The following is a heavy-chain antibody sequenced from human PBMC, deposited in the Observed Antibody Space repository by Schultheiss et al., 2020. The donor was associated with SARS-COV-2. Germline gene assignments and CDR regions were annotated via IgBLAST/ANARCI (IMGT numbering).Heavy chain of an antibody. CDR3: ARGGGGRGDYQGY. V-gene: IGHV4-39*01. D-gene: IGHD4-17*01. Sequence: SETLSLTCTVSGGSISSSSYYWGWIRQPPGKGLEWIGSIYYSGSTYYNPSLKSRVTISVDTSKNQFSLKLSSVTAADTAVYYCARGGGGRGDYQGYWGQGTLVTVSS. CDR2: IYYSGST. J-gene: IGHJ4*02. CDR1: GGSISSSSYY.